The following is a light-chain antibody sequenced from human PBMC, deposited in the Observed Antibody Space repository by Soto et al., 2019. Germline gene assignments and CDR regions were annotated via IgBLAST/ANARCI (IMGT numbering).Light chain of an antibody. CDR1: QTILSN. V-gene: IGKV3-15*01. J-gene: IGKJ5*01. Sequence: IVLTQSPGTLSLSPGERATLSCRASQTILSNLAWYQQKPGQAPRLLIYGASTRATGIPARFSGSASGTEFTLTISSLQSEDFAIYYCQQYNNWPITFGQGTRLEIK. CDR3: QQYNNWPIT. CDR2: GAS.